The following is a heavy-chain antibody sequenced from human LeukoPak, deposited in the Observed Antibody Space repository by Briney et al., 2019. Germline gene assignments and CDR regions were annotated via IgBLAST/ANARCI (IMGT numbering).Heavy chain of an antibody. Sequence: GGSLRLSCAASGFTFSSYSMNWVRQAPGKGLEWVAFIRYDGSDKHYADSVKGRFTISRDNSKYTLYLQMNSLRAEDTAVYYCAKDKGSWLQLDQFLDYWGQGTLVTVSS. V-gene: IGHV3-30*02. D-gene: IGHD1-1*01. CDR2: IRYDGSDK. J-gene: IGHJ4*02. CDR3: AKDKGSWLQLDQFLDY. CDR1: GFTFSSYS.